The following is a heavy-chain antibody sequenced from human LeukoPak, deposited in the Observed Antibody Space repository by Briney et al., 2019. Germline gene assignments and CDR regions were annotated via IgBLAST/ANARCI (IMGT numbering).Heavy chain of an antibody. D-gene: IGHD4-23*01. Sequence: SETLSLTCTVSGGSISSYYWSWIRQPPGKGLEWIGYIYYSGSTNYNPSLKSRVTISEDTSKNQFSLKLSSVTAADTAVYYCARDLGGGENFDYWGQGTLVTVSS. CDR2: IYYSGST. CDR3: ARDLGGGENFDY. CDR1: GGSISSYY. V-gene: IGHV4-59*01. J-gene: IGHJ4*02.